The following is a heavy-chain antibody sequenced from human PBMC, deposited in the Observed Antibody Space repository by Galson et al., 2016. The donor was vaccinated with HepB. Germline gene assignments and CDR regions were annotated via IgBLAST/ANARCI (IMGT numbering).Heavy chain of an antibody. CDR3: ARDEGFYNGMDV. Sequence: SETLSLTCTVSSDPVTSGTYYWSWVRQSPGKGLDWIGYIHDSGNTNYKPSIKSRVTISRDTSKNQFFLELTSVTAADTAVYYCARDEGFYNGMDVWGQGTTVTVAS. D-gene: IGHD2-2*02. V-gene: IGHV4-61*01. J-gene: IGHJ6*02. CDR2: IHDSGNT. CDR1: SDPVTSGTYY.